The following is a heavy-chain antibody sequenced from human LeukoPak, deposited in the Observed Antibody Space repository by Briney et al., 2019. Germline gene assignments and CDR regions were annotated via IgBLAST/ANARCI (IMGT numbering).Heavy chain of an antibody. J-gene: IGHJ6*03. D-gene: IGHD1-7*01. Sequence: SETLSLTCTVSGYSISSGYYWGWIRQPPGKGLEWIGSIYYSGSTYYSPSLKSRVTISVDTSKNQFSLKLSSVTAADTAVYYCARAGVAGTTGIHYYYYMDVWGKGTTVTVSS. CDR2: IYYSGST. CDR1: GYSISSGYY. V-gene: IGHV4-38-2*02. CDR3: ARAGVAGTTGIHYYYYMDV.